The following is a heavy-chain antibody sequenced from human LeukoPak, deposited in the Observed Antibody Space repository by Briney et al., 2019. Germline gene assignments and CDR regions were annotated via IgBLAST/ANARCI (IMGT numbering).Heavy chain of an antibody. J-gene: IGHJ6*02. V-gene: IGHV1-69*04. CDR1: GGTFSSYA. Sequence: ASVKVSCKASGGTFSSYAISWVRQAPGRGLEWMGRIIPIFGIANYAQKFQGRVTITADKSTSTAYMELSSLRSEDTAVYYCARDSRVVVVPAAMKYYYYGMDVWGQGTTVTVSS. CDR3: ARDSRVVVVPAAMKYYYYGMDV. D-gene: IGHD2-2*01. CDR2: IIPIFGIA.